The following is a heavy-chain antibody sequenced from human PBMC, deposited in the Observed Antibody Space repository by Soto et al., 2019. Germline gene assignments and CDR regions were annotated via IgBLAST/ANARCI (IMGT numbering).Heavy chain of an antibody. Sequence: ASVKVSCKASGYTFTGYYMHWVRQAPGQGLEWMGWINPNSGGTNYAQKFQGWVSMTRDTSISTAYMELSRLRSDDTAVYYCARDGAIGWGDYYYGMDVWGQGTTVTVSS. V-gene: IGHV1-2*04. CDR2: INPNSGGT. CDR3: ARDGAIGWGDYYYGMDV. D-gene: IGHD1-26*01. CDR1: GYTFTGYY. J-gene: IGHJ6*02.